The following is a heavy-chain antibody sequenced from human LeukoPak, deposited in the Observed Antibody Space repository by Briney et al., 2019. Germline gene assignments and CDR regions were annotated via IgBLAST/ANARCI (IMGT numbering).Heavy chain of an antibody. CDR1: GFTFSSYG. V-gene: IGHV3-30*02. CDR2: IRYDGSNK. CDR3: ARDALTTAYCGGDCFAEYFQH. D-gene: IGHD2-21*01. Sequence: GGSLRLSCAASGFTFSSYGMHWVRQAPGKGLEWVAFIRYDGSNKYYADSVKGRFTISRDNSKNTLYLQMNSLRAEDTAVYYCARDALTTAYCGGDCFAEYFQHWGQGTLVTVSS. J-gene: IGHJ1*01.